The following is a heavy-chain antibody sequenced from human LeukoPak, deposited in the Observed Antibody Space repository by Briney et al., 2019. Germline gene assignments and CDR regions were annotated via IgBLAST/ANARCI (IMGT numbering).Heavy chain of an antibody. V-gene: IGHV1-69*13. CDR3: ARGHQFLEWLQYPNYYMDV. D-gene: IGHD3-3*01. J-gene: IGHJ6*03. CDR1: GGTFSSYA. CDR2: IIPIFGTA. Sequence: ASVKVSCKASGGTFSSYAISWVRQAPGQGLEWMGGIIPIFGTANYAQKFQGRVTITADESTSTAYMGLSSLRSEDTAVYYCARGHQFLEWLQYPNYYMDVWGKGTTVTVSS.